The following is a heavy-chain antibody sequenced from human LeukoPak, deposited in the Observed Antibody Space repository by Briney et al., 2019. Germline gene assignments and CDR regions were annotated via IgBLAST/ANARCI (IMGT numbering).Heavy chain of an antibody. CDR2: ISSNGGST. CDR3: ARAYCGGDCYSGYLAFDI. Sequence: GGSLRLSCAASGFTFSSYAMHWVRQAPGEGLEYVSAISSNGGSTYYANSVKGRFTISRDNSKNTLYLQMGSLRAEDMAVYYCARAYCGGDCYSGYLAFDIWGQGTMVTVSS. D-gene: IGHD2-21*02. CDR1: GFTFSSYA. J-gene: IGHJ3*02. V-gene: IGHV3-64*01.